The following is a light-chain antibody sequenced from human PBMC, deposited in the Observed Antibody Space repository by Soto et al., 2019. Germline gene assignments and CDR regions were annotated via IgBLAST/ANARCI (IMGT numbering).Light chain of an antibody. V-gene: IGKV3-11*01. CDR1: QAVNTR. CDR3: HQRQSWPRT. CDR2: LAS. Sequence: EVVLTQSPATLSSFPGDRVTLSCRASQAVNTRLAWYQHRPGQAPRLLIYLASNRAAGVPARFSGSGSGTDLTINISDVEPEDSEVDYGHQRQSWPRTFAQGTKVDIK. J-gene: IGKJ1*01.